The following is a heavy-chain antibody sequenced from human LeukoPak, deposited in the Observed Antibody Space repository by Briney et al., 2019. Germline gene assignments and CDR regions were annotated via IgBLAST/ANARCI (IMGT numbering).Heavy chain of an antibody. J-gene: IGHJ4*02. CDR3: ARGTIVAAAGTYHSGSNFDY. D-gene: IGHD6-13*01. CDR1: GYTFTSYG. V-gene: IGHV1-18*01. Sequence: ASVKVSCKASGYTFTSYGISWVRQAPGQGLEWMGWISAYNGNTNYAQKLQGRVTMTTDTSTSTAYMELRSLRSDDTAVYYCARGTIVAAAGTYHSGSNFDYWGQGTLVTVSS. CDR2: ISAYNGNT.